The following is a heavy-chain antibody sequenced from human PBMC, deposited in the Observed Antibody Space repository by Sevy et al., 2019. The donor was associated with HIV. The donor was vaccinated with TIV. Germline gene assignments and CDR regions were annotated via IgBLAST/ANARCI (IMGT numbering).Heavy chain of an antibody. CDR3: VGVLWDVFVGPAATRSPWLDS. CDR2: INPRGSER. CDR1: GFTFDTYW. Sequence: GGSLRLSCAASGFTFDTYWMGWVRQAPGRGLEWVASINPRGSERDYLDSVKGRFTISRDNAKNSLYLQMNSLKAGDTALYYVVGVLWDVFVGPAATRSPWLDSWGQGTLVTVSS. J-gene: IGHJ4*02. V-gene: IGHV3-7*01. D-gene: IGHD1-26*01.